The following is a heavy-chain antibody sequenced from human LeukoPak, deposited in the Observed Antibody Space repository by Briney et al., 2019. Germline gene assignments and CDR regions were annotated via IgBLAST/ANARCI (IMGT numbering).Heavy chain of an antibody. Sequence: SGPTLVNPTQTLTLTCTFSGFSLSTSGVGVGWIRQPPGKALEWLALIYWNDDKRYSPSLKSRLTITKDTSKNQVVLTMTNMDPVDTATYYCARELLITMVRGVPSTSWFDPWGQGTLVTVSS. V-gene: IGHV2-5*01. J-gene: IGHJ5*02. CDR1: GFSLSTSGVG. CDR2: IYWNDDK. D-gene: IGHD3-10*01. CDR3: ARELLITMVRGVPSTSWFDP.